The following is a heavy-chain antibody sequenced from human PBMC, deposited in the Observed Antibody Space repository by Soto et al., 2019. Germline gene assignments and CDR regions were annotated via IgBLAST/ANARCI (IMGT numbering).Heavy chain of an antibody. Sequence: GASVKVSCKASGYTFTSYYMHWVRQAPGQRVEWMGIINPSGGSTSYAQKFQGRVTITADKSTSTAYMELSSLRSEDTAVYYCARDWAWNIAAAGPRNYYYGMDVWGQGTTVTVSS. D-gene: IGHD6-13*01. CDR2: INPSGGST. J-gene: IGHJ6*02. CDR1: GYTFTSYY. V-gene: IGHV1-46*01. CDR3: ARDWAWNIAAAGPRNYYYGMDV.